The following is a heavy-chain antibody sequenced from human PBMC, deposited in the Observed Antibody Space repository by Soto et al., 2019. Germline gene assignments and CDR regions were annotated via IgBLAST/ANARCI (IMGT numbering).Heavy chain of an antibody. CDR2: VSYDGSNK. Sequence: QVQLVESGGGVVQPGRSLRLSCAASGFSFSHYAIHWVRQAPGKGLEWVAVVSYDGSNKYYAGSVKGRFTISRDNSKKTLSLQMNSLTAEDTAVYYCARDGSGYSYGWFFDYWGQGTLVTVSS. J-gene: IGHJ4*02. V-gene: IGHV3-30-3*01. CDR3: ARDGSGYSYGWFFDY. CDR1: GFSFSHYA. D-gene: IGHD5-18*01.